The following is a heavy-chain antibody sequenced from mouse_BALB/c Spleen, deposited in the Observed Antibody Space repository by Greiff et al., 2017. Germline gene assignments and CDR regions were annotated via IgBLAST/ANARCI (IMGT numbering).Heavy chain of an antibody. V-gene: IGHV3-2*02. J-gene: IGHJ4*01. CDR1: GYSITSDYA. CDR3: ARGGNYYYAMDY. CDR2: ISYSGST. D-gene: IGHD2-1*01. Sequence: EVKLVESGPGLVKPSQSLSLTCTVTGYSITSDYAWNWIRQFPGNKLEWMGYISYSGSTSYNPSLKSRITITRDTSKNQFFLQLNSVTTEDTATYDCARGGNYYYAMDYWGQGTSVTVSS.